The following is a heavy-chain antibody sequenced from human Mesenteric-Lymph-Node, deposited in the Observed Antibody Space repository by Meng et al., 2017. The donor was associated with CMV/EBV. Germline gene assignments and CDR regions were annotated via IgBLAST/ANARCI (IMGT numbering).Heavy chain of an antibody. CDR1: GFTFSSSW. CDR2: IKCDGSEK. Sequence: GESLKISCAASGFTFSSSWMHWVCQAPDKGLEWVADIKCDGSEKYYVDSVKGRFTISRDNAKNSLYLQVNSLRAEDMTVYYCVRVRDIVVVPAAIRVDYFDYWGQGTLVTVSS. J-gene: IGHJ4*02. V-gene: IGHV3-52*01. CDR3: VRVRDIVVVPAAIRVDYFDY. D-gene: IGHD2-2*02.